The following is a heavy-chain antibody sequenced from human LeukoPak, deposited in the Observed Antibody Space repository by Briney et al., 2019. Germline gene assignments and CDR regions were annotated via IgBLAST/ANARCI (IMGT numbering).Heavy chain of an antibody. Sequence: GASVKVSCKASGYTFTGYYMHWVRQAPGQGLEWMGWINPNSGGTNYAQKFQGRVTMTRDTSISTAYMELSRLRSDDTAVYSCAREGSPYCTNGVCYDNWFDPWGQGTLVTVSS. CDR1: GYTFTGYY. V-gene: IGHV1-2*02. J-gene: IGHJ5*02. CDR2: INPNSGGT. D-gene: IGHD2-8*01. CDR3: AREGSPYCTNGVCYDNWFDP.